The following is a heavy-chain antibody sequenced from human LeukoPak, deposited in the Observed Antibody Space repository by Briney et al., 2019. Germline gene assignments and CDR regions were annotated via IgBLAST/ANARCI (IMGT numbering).Heavy chain of an antibody. CDR2: IYWDDDK. CDR3: AHKGYYYDSSGYYKQYYFDY. CDR1: GFSPSTSGVG. V-gene: IGHV2-5*02. Sequence: SGPTLVKPTQTLTLTCTFSGFSPSTSGVGVGWIRQPPGKALEWLALIYWDDDKRYSPSLRSRLTITKDTSKNQVVLTMTNMDPVDTATYYCAHKGYYYDSSGYYKQYYFDYWGQGTLVTVSS. J-gene: IGHJ4*02. D-gene: IGHD3-22*01.